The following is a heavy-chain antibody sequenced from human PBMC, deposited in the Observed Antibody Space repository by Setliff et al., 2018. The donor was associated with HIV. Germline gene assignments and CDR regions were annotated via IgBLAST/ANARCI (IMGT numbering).Heavy chain of an antibody. J-gene: IGHJ5*02. Sequence: SETLSLTCAVSGASFVGDNHWSWIRQTPERGLEWIAYFMYTDIHYVNYLNYRNPSLASRLSISLDTSKNQFSLKLSSVTAADTAVYYCARDRICSGGSCYVGWFDPWGQGTLVTVSS. CDR1: GASFVGDNH. CDR3: ARDRICSGGSCYVGWFDP. V-gene: IGHV4-30-4*01. D-gene: IGHD2-15*01. CDR2: FMYTDIHYVNYLN.